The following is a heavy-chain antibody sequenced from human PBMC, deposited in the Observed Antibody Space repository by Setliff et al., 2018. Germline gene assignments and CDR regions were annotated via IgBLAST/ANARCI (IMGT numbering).Heavy chain of an antibody. V-gene: IGHV4-31*01. J-gene: IGHJ3*01. D-gene: IGHD2-21*01. CDR2: ISRSGAT. Sequence: KPSETLSLTCSVSGDSILSPTYTWTWIRQLPGKGLEWMGYISRSGATSYNPSLKRQITISLDTSKNQFSLKLSPVAAADTAIYYCASCGSAIAFDLWGQGTVVTVSS. CDR1: GDSILSPTYT. CDR3: ASCGSAIAFDL.